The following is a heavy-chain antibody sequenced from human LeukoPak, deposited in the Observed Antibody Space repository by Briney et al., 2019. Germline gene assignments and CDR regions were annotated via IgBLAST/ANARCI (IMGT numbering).Heavy chain of an antibody. CDR2: ISGSGGST. CDR1: GFTFSSYA. V-gene: IGHV3-23*01. Sequence: PGGSLRLSCAASGFTFSSYAMSWVRQAPGKGLEWVSAISGSGGSTYYADSVKGRFTISRDNSKNTLYLQMNSLRAEDTAVYYCAKTPRYCSGGSCYSGYFQHWGQGTLVTVSS. D-gene: IGHD2-15*01. CDR3: AKTPRYCSGGSCYSGYFQH. J-gene: IGHJ1*01.